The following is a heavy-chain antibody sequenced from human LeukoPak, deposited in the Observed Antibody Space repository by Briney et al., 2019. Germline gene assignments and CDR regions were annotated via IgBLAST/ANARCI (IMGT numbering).Heavy chain of an antibody. D-gene: IGHD1-14*01. CDR2: ISGSGDTT. J-gene: IGHJ4*02. V-gene: IGHV3-23*01. CDR1: GFTFSSYA. CDR3: AKVAGFGGLGLFDY. Sequence: GGSLRLSCAASGFTFSSYAMSWVRQAPGKGLEWVSVISGSGDTTNYADSVKGRFTISRDNSKNTLYLQMNSLRAEDTAVYYCAKVAGFGGLGLFDYWGQGTLVTVSP.